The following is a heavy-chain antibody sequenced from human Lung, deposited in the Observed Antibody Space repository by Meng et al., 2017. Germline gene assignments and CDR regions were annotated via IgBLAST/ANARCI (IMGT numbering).Heavy chain of an antibody. D-gene: IGHD6-13*01. V-gene: IGHV1-18*01. Sequence: VQLVQSGADAKKPGASMKVSCKASGYIFTNYDISWVRQAPGQGLGWMGWISVKNGEAKYPQNFQGRVTMTTDTTTRTAYMELRCLTSDDTAVYYCARYVPNGSFWYFDFWGRGTLVTVSS. CDR1: GYIFTNYD. J-gene: IGHJ2*01. CDR2: ISVKNGEA. CDR3: ARYVPNGSFWYFDF.